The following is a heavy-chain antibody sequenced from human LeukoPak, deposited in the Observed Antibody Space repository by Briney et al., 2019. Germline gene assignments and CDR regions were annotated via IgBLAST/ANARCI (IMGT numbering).Heavy chain of an antibody. CDR2: ISSSSSTI. CDR3: AKDMYYYGSGSSRLHNWFDP. V-gene: IGHV3-48*01. D-gene: IGHD3-10*01. CDR1: GFTFSSYS. Sequence: GGSLRLSCAASGFTFSSYSMNWVRQAPGKGLEWVSYISSSSSTIYYADSVKGRFTISRDNAKNSLYLQMNSLRAEDTAVYYCAKDMYYYGSGSSRLHNWFDPWGQGTLVTVSS. J-gene: IGHJ5*02.